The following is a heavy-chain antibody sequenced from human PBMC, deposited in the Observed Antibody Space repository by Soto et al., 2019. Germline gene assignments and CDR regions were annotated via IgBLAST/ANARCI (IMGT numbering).Heavy chain of an antibody. J-gene: IGHJ5*02. CDR1: GFTFSSYA. D-gene: IGHD6-13*01. CDR2: ISGSGGST. CDR3: AKDRGIAAAGTSWFDP. V-gene: IGHV3-23*01. Sequence: EVQLLESGGGLVQPGGSLRLSCAASGFTFSSYAMSWVRQAPGKGLEWVSAISGSGGSTYYADSVKGRFTISRDNSKNTLYLQMNSLRAEDTAVYYCAKDRGIAAAGTSWFDPWGQGTLVTVSS.